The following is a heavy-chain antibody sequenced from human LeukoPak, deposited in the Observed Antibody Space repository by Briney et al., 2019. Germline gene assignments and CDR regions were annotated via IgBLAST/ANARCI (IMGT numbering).Heavy chain of an antibody. V-gene: IGHV3-20*01. CDR2: INWNGGST. CDR1: GFAFDDYG. Sequence: GGSLRLSCAASGFAFDDYGMSWVRQAPGKGLEWVSGINWNGGSTGYADSVKGRFTISRDNAKNSLYLQMNSLRAEDTALYHCARTNGEFPNWFDPWGQGTLVTVSS. J-gene: IGHJ5*02. CDR3: ARTNGEFPNWFDP. D-gene: IGHD3-10*01.